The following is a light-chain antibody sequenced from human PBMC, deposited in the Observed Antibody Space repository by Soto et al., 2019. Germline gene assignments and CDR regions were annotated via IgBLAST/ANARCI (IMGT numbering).Light chain of an antibody. V-gene: IGLV1-51*01. CDR1: NSNIENNY. CDR3: GTWNDNPYV. J-gene: IGLJ1*01. Sequence: QSVLTQPPSVSAASGQKVTISCSASNSNIENNYVSWYQHRPGTAPKLLIYDNNKRPSGIPDRFTGSKSATSATLDITGLQTGDEADYYCGTWNDNPYVFGTGTKVTVL. CDR2: DNN.